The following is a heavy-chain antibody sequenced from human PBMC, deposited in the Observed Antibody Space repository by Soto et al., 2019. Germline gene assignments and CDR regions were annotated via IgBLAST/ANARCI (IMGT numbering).Heavy chain of an antibody. CDR2: ISYDGSNK. D-gene: IGHD6-19*01. Sequence: QVQLVESGGGVVQPGRSLRLSCAASGFTFSSYGMHWVRQAPGKGLEWVAVISYDGSNKYYADSVKGRFTISRDNSKNTLYLQMNSLRAEDTAVYYCASGYSSGWSYFDYWGQGTLVTVSS. J-gene: IGHJ4*02. V-gene: IGHV3-30*03. CDR3: ASGYSSGWSYFDY. CDR1: GFTFSSYG.